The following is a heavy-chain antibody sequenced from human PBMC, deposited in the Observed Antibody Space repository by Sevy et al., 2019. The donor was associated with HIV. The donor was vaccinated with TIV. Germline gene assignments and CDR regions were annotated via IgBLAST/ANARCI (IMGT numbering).Heavy chain of an antibody. CDR2: ISHDGSYQ. CDR3: AKGQGYAYICVNERSEYYFDY. CDR1: RFTFSTYD. Sequence: GGSLRLSCAASRFTFSTYDIHWVRQAPGKGLEWVAVISHDGSYQYYTDSVKGRFTISRDVSKTKAYLQMNSLRADDSVRYYCAKGQGYAYICVNERSEYYFDYWGQGTLVTVSS. J-gene: IGHJ4*02. V-gene: IGHV3-30*18. D-gene: IGHD3-16*01.